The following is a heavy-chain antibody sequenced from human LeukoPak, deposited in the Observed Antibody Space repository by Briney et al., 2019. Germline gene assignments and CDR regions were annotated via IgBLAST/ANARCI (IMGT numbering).Heavy chain of an antibody. Sequence: GASVKVSCKASGGTFSSYAISWVRQAPGQGLEWMGRIIPILGIANYAQKFQCRVTITADKSTSTAYMELSSLRSKDTAVYYCAIYCSGGSCEDNWFDPWGQGTLVTVSS. CDR2: IIPILGIA. CDR3: AIYCSGGSCEDNWFDP. D-gene: IGHD2-15*01. V-gene: IGHV1-69*04. J-gene: IGHJ5*02. CDR1: GGTFSSYA.